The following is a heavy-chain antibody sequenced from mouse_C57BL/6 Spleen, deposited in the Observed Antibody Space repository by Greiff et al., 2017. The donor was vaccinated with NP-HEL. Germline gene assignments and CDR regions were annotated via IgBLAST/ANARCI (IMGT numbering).Heavy chain of an antibody. CDR2: IDPSDSET. CDR3: ARVNYDDAMDY. V-gene: IGHV1-52*01. D-gene: IGHD2-4*01. Sequence: QVQLQQPGAELVRPGSSVKLSCKASGYTFTSYWMHWVKQRPIQGLEWIGNIDPSDSETNYNQKFKDKATLTVDNSSSTAYMQLSSLTSEDSAVYYCARVNYDDAMDYWGQGTSVTVSS. J-gene: IGHJ4*01. CDR1: GYTFTSYW.